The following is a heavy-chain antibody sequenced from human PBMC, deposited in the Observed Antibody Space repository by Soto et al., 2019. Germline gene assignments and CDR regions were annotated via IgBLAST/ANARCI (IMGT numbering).Heavy chain of an antibody. CDR1: GFTFSSYA. CDR2: ISYDGSNK. D-gene: IGHD1-1*01. Sequence: GGSLRLSCAASGFTFSSYAMHWVRQAPGKGLEWVAVISYDGSNKYYADSVKGRFTISRDNSKNTLYLQMNSLRAEDTAVYYCARESSRREPPGLFDYWGQGTLVTVSS. J-gene: IGHJ4*02. CDR3: ARESSRREPPGLFDY. V-gene: IGHV3-30-3*01.